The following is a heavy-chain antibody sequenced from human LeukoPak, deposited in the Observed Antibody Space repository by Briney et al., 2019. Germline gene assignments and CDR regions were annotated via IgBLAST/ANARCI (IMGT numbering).Heavy chain of an antibody. D-gene: IGHD5-18*01. CDR3: ARFPRIQLWSSYGMDV. CDR2: INHSGST. CDR1: GGSFSGYY. V-gene: IGHV4-34*01. J-gene: IGHJ6*02. Sequence: SETLSLNCAVYGGSFSGYYWSWIRQPPGKGLEWIGEINHSGSTNYNPSLKSRVTISVDTSKNQFSLKLSSVTAADTAVYYCARFPRIQLWSSYGMDVWGQGTTVTVSS.